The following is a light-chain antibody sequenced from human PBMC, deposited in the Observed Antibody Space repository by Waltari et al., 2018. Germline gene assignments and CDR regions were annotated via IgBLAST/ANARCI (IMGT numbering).Light chain of an antibody. CDR2: DVS. CDR1: RSDVGDYAY. J-gene: IGLJ1*01. V-gene: IGLV2-14*01. Sequence: QSALTQPASVSGSPGQSIAISCTGTRSDVGDYAYVCWYPQPPGKAPNLLIYDVSNRPSGVSTRFFGSKSGNTASLTISGLQAEDEADYYCASYTATSTPYVFGTGTKVTVL. CDR3: ASYTATSTPYV.